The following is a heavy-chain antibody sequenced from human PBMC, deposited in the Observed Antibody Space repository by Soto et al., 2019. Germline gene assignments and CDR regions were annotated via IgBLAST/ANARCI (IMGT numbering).Heavy chain of an antibody. CDR1: GYTFANYG. Sequence: GASVKVSCKASGYTFANYGISWVRQAPGQGLEWMGWISGNNGATNFAPKVQDRITMTLDTSTGVASLTLRSLRSDDTAIYYCVRDLKYLRVTGNWFDSRGQGTLVTVSS. D-gene: IGHD1-1*01. J-gene: IGHJ5*01. V-gene: IGHV1-18*04. CDR2: ISGNNGAT. CDR3: VRDLKYLRVTGNWFDS.